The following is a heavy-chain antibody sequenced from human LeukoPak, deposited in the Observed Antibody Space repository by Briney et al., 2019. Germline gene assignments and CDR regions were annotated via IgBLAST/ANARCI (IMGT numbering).Heavy chain of an antibody. CDR1: GGTSSSHT. V-gene: IGHV1-69*02. D-gene: IGHD1-26*01. CDR3: ARGRTVADAFDI. Sequence: SVKVSCKASGGTSSSHTISWVRQAPGQGLEWMGRIIPILDIANYTQKFQGRVAVTADKSTSTAYMELSSLTSEDTAVYYCARGRTVADAFDIWGQGTMVTVSS. J-gene: IGHJ3*02. CDR2: IIPILDIA.